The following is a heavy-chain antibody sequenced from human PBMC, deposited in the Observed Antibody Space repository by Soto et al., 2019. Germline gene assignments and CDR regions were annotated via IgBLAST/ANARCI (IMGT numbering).Heavy chain of an antibody. CDR1: GGTFSSYA. J-gene: IGHJ6*02. CDR3: ASRNSSGWYEIRLYYYYYGMDV. Sequence: SVKVSCKASGGTFSSYAISWVRQAPGQGLAWMGGIIPIFGTANYAQKFRGRVTITADKSTSTDYMELSSLRSEDTAVYYCASRNSSGWYEIRLYYYYYGMDVWGQGTTVTVS. V-gene: IGHV1-69*06. D-gene: IGHD6-19*01. CDR2: IIPIFGTA.